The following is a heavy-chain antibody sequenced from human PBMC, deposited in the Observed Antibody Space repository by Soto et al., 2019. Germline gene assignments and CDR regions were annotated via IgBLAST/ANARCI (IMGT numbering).Heavy chain of an antibody. CDR1: GFTFSSYW. CDR2: IKQDGSEK. V-gene: IGHV3-7*01. D-gene: IGHD3-16*02. J-gene: IGHJ4*02. Sequence: EVQLVESGGGLVQPGGSLRLSCAASGFTFSSYWMSWVRQAPGKGLEWVANIKQDGSEKYYVDSVKGRFTISRDNAKNSLYLQMNSLRSEDTAVYYCARVGDYLWGSYRFDYWGQGTLVTVSS. CDR3: ARVGDYLWGSYRFDY.